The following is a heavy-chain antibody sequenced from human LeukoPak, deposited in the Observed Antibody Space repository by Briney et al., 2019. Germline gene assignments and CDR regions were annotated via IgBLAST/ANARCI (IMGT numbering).Heavy chain of an antibody. CDR1: GFTFTNYW. CDR2: VNKDGSEK. J-gene: IGHJ3*02. D-gene: IGHD1-26*01. CDR3: AREERGGWELDDAFDI. V-gene: IGHV3-7*01. Sequence: PGGSLRLSCAASGFTFTNYWMAWVRQAPGRGLEWVANVNKDGSEKYYVDSVRGRFTISRDNAENSLYLQMNSLRAEDTAVYYCAREERGGWELDDAFDIWGQGTMVTVSS.